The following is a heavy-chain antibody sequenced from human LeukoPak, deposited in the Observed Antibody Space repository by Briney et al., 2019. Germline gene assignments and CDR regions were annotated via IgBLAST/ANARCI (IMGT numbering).Heavy chain of an antibody. D-gene: IGHD2-8*01. CDR1: GGTFSSYA. Sequence: SVKVSCKASGGTFSSYAISWVRQAPGQGLEWMGGIIPIFGTANYAQKFQGRVTITTDESTSTAYMELSSLRSEDTAVYYCAKGVGDIVLMVYAFAYYWGQGTLVTVSS. CDR2: IIPIFGTA. CDR3: AKGVGDIVLMVYAFAYY. V-gene: IGHV1-69*05. J-gene: IGHJ4*02.